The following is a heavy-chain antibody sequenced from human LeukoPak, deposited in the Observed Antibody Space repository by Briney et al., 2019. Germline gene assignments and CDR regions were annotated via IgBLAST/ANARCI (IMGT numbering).Heavy chain of an antibody. D-gene: IGHD6-19*01. Sequence: SETLSLTCTVSGGSISSSSYYWSWIRQPPGKGLEWIGYIFYSGTTNYNPSLKSRVTMSVDTSNNQFSLKLSSVTAADTAVYYCARHNRDWYDFDYWGQGTLVTVSS. J-gene: IGHJ4*02. CDR3: ARHNRDWYDFDY. CDR1: GGSISSSSYY. CDR2: IFYSGTT. V-gene: IGHV4-61*05.